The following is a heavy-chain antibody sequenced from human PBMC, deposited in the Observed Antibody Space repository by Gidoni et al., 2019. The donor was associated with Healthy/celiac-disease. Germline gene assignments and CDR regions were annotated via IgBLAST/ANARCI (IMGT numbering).Heavy chain of an antibody. Sequence: EVQLVESGGGVVRPGGSLILPCAASGFTFYDYGMSWVRQAPGKGLEWVTGINWNGGSTGYADSVKGRFTISRDNAKNSLYLQMNSLRAEDTALYYCARRYSSSWHLWFDPWGQGTLVTVSS. CDR2: INWNGGST. J-gene: IGHJ5*02. V-gene: IGHV3-20*04. D-gene: IGHD6-13*01. CDR1: GFTFYDYG. CDR3: ARRYSSSWHLWFDP.